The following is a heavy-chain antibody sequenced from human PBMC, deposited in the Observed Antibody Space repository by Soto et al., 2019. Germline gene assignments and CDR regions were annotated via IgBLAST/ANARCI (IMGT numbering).Heavy chain of an antibody. CDR1: GFTFSSYA. CDR2: ISGSGGST. CDR3: AKDLENTRWFGEFTNDY. J-gene: IGHJ4*02. V-gene: IGHV3-23*01. Sequence: EVQLLESGGGLVQPGGSLRLSCAASGFTFSSYAMSWVRQAPGKGLEWVSAISGSGGSTYYADSVKGRFTISRDNSKNTLYLQMNSLRAEDTAVYYCAKDLENTRWFGEFTNDYWGQGTLVTVSS. D-gene: IGHD3-10*01.